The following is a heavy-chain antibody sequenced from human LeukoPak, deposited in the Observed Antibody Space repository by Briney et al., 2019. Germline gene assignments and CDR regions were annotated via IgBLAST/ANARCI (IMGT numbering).Heavy chain of an antibody. CDR2: INPNSGGT. V-gene: IGHV1-2*02. CDR1: GYTFTGYY. CDR3: ARVRAYSSSSPFDY. Sequence: ASVKVSCKASGYTFTGYYMHWVRQAPGQGLEWMGWINPNSGGTNYAQKLQGRVTMTTDTSTSTAYMELRSLRSDDTAVYYCARVRAYSSSSPFDYWGQGTLSPSPQ. J-gene: IGHJ4*02. D-gene: IGHD6-13*01.